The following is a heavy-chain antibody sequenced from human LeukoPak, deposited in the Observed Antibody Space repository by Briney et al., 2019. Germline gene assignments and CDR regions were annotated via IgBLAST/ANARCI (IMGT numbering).Heavy chain of an antibody. Sequence: GGSLRLSCAASGFTLSDYYMSWIRQAPGKGLEWVSYSSSSGSTIYYADSVKGRFAISRDNAKNSLYPQMNSLRAEDTAVYYCARRRDFIDYWGQGTLVTVSS. J-gene: IGHJ4*02. D-gene: IGHD3/OR15-3a*01. CDR2: SSSSGSTI. CDR1: GFTLSDYY. CDR3: ARRRDFIDY. V-gene: IGHV3-11*01.